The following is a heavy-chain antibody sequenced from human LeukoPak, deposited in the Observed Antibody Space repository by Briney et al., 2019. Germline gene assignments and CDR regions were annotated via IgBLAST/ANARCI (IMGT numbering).Heavy chain of an antibody. CDR3: ARDYGGNLDY. J-gene: IGHJ4*02. CDR2: MKHDGSEK. Sequence: PGGSLRLSCAASGFTFNSYWMAWVRQAPGKGLEWVANMKHDGSEKFYVDSVKGRFTISRDNAKNSLYLQMNSLRAEDTAVYYCARDYGGNLDYWGQGTLVTVSS. V-gene: IGHV3-7*01. CDR1: GFTFNSYW. D-gene: IGHD4-23*01.